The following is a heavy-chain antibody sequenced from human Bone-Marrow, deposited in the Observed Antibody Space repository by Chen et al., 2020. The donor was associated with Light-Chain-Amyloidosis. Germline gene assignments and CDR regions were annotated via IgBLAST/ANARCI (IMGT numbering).Heavy chain of an antibody. CDR3: ARRRDGYNFDY. V-gene: IGHV5-51*01. D-gene: IGHD5-12*01. J-gene: IGHJ4*02. CDR2: IYPDDSDA. Sequence: EQSGPEVKKPVESLKISCKGSGYTFPNYWIGWVRQMPGKGLEWVGVIYPDDSDARYSPSFEGQVTISADKSITTAYLQWRSLKASDTAMYYCARRRDGYNFDYWGQGTLVTVSS. CDR1: GYTFPNYW.